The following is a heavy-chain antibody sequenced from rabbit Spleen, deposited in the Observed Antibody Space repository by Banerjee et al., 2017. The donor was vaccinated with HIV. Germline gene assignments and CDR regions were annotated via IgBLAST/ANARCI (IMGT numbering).Heavy chain of an antibody. CDR2: IYAAKGST. CDR3: ARAIVPWLGLTRLDL. V-gene: IGHV1S7*01. Sequence: QLVESGGSLVQPGGSLKLSCKASEIDVTKYYITWVLQAPGKGLEWIGIIYAAKGSTDYASWVNGRFTISSDNAQSTVDLKMTSLTAADTATYFCARAIVPWLGLTRLDLWGPGTLVTVS. J-gene: IGHJ3*01. CDR1: EIDVTKYY. D-gene: IGHD4-1*01.